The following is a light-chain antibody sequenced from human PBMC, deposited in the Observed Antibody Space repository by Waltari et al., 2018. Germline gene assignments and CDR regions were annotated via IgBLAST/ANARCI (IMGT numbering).Light chain of an antibody. CDR2: DVS. CDR1: SSDVGTSNS. Sequence: QSALTQPASVSGSPGQSITISCTGTSSDVGTSNSVSWYQDHPGQGPKIIIYDVSNRASGVSARFSGSKSGNTPSLTISVLQAEDEADYYCGSQSSDIVGLFGGGTKVTVL. V-gene: IGLV2-14*03. CDR3: GSQSSDIVGL. J-gene: IGLJ3*02.